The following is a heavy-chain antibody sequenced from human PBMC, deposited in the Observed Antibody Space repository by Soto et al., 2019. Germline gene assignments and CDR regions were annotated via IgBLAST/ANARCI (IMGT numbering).Heavy chain of an antibody. D-gene: IGHD2-21*01. Sequence: GGSLRLSCAASGFTFSSYAMHWVRQAPGKGLEWVAVISYDGSNKYYADSVKGRFTISRDNSKNTLYLQMNSLRAEDTAVYYCARLVYCGGECYPAAFDIWGQGTMVTVSS. J-gene: IGHJ3*02. CDR2: ISYDGSNK. CDR3: ARLVYCGGECYPAAFDI. CDR1: GFTFSSYA. V-gene: IGHV3-30-3*01.